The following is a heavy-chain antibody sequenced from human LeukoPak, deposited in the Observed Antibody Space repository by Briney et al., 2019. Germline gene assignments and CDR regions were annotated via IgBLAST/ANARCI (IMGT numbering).Heavy chain of an antibody. CDR3: AKLWTSYCSSTSCYFDY. CDR2: ISYDGSNK. J-gene: IGHJ4*02. Sequence: QPGRSLRLSCAASGFTFSSYAMHWVRQAPGKGLEWVAVISYDGSNKYYADSVKGRFTISRDNSKNTLYLQMNSLRAEDTAVYYCAKLWTSYCSSTSCYFDYWGRGTLVTVSS. V-gene: IGHV3-30-3*02. CDR1: GFTFSSYA. D-gene: IGHD2-2*01.